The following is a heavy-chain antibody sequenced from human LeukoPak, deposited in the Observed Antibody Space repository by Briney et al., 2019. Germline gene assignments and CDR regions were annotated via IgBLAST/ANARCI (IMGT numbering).Heavy chain of an antibody. CDR2: INHSGST. CDR1: GGSFSGYY. D-gene: IGHD1-26*01. J-gene: IGHJ3*02. V-gene: IGHV4-34*01. Sequence: PSETLSLTCAVYGGSFSGYYWSWIRQPPGKGLEWIGEINHSGSTNYNPSLKSRVTISVDTSKNQFSLKLSSVTAADTAVYYCVRWAWGASLAFDIWGQGTMVTASS. CDR3: VRWAWGASLAFDI.